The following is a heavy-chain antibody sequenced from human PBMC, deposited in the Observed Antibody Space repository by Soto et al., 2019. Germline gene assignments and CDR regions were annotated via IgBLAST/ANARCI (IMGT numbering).Heavy chain of an antibody. CDR3: ARVTRIFGETLEYYFDY. CDR2: IYYSGST. CDR1: GGSISSYY. Sequence: SETLSLTCTVSGGSISSYYWSWIRQPPGKGLEWIGYIYYSGSTNYNPSLKSRVTISVDTSKNQFSLKLSSVTAADTAVYYCARVTRIFGETLEYYFDYWGQGTLVTVSS. D-gene: IGHD3-3*01. V-gene: IGHV4-59*01. J-gene: IGHJ4*02.